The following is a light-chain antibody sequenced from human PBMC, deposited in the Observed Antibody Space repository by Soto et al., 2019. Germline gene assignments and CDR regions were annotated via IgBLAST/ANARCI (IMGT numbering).Light chain of an antibody. Sequence: DIVMTQSPDSLAVSLGERATINCKSSQSVLYSSNNKNYLACYQQKPGQPPKLLIYWASTRESGVPDRFSVIGSGTDFTLTISSLQAEDVAVSYCQQYYSTPYTFGHGTKLEIK. CDR2: WAS. J-gene: IGKJ2*01. V-gene: IGKV4-1*01. CDR1: QSVLYSSNNKNY. CDR3: QQYYSTPYT.